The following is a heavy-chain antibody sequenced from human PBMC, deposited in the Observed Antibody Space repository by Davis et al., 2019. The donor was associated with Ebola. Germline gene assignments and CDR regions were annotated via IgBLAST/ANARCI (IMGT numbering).Heavy chain of an antibody. Sequence: SETLSLTCAVYGGSFSGYYWSWIRQPPGKGLEWIGEINHSGSTNYNPSLKSRVTISVDTSKNQFSLRLTSVTAADTAIHYCARRYNWDTHLDYWGQGTLVTVSS. CDR3: ARRYNWDTHLDY. D-gene: IGHD1/OR15-1a*01. V-gene: IGHV4-34*01. CDR1: GGSFSGYY. CDR2: INHSGST. J-gene: IGHJ4*02.